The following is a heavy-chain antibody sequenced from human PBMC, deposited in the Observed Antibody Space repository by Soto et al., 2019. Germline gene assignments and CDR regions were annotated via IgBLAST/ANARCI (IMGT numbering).Heavy chain of an antibody. D-gene: IGHD3-3*01. J-gene: IGHJ3*02. CDR3: AKDLVTIFGVSDAFDI. Sequence: GGSLRLSCAASGFTFSSYAMSWVRQAPGKGLEWVSAISGSGGSTYYADSVKGRFTISRDNSKNTLYLQMNSLRAEDTAVYYCAKDLVTIFGVSDAFDIWGQGTMVTVSS. V-gene: IGHV3-23*01. CDR2: ISGSGGST. CDR1: GFTFSSYA.